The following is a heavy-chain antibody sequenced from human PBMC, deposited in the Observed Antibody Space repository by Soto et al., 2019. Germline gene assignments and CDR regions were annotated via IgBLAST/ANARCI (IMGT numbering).Heavy chain of an antibody. CDR1: GGSINDFY. D-gene: IGHD2-15*01. CDR2: IYYTGST. CDR3: ARVYGGSSHEC. V-gene: IGHV4-59*01. Sequence: SLTCSVSGGSINDFYWSWIRQPPGKGLEWIGYIYYTGSTKYNPSLKSRVTISIDTSKNQFSLNVTSITAADTGLYYCARVYGGSSHECWGEGALVTVSS. J-gene: IGHJ4*02.